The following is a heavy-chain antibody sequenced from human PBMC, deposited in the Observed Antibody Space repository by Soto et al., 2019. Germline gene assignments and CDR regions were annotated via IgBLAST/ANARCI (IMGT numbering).Heavy chain of an antibody. CDR2: ISGSGGST. CDR3: ANQNTYYDFWSGHYYYYMDV. J-gene: IGHJ6*03. D-gene: IGHD3-3*01. Sequence: GGSLRLSCAASGFTFSSYAMSWVRQATGKGLEWVSAISGSGGSTYYADSVKGRFTISRDNSKNTLYLQMNSLRAEDTAVYYYANQNTYYDFWSGHYYYYMDVWGKGTTVTVS. CDR1: GFTFSSYA. V-gene: IGHV3-23*01.